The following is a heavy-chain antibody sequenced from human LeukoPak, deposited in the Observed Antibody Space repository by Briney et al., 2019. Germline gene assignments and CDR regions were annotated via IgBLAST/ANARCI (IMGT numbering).Heavy chain of an antibody. D-gene: IGHD6-13*01. J-gene: IGHJ4*02. CDR2: IYHSGST. Sequence: PSETLSLTCAVSDYSISSGYYWGWIRQPPGKGLEWIGSIYHSGSTYYNPSLKSRVTISVDTSKNQFSLKLSSVTAADTAVYYCARLTFGIVAAGTSNFDYWGQGTLVTVSS. V-gene: IGHV4-38-2*01. CDR1: DYSISSGYY. CDR3: ARLTFGIVAAGTSNFDY.